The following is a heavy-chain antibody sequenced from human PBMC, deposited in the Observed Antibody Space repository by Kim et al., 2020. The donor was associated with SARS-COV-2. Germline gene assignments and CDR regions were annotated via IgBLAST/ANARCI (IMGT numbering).Heavy chain of an antibody. CDR3: TTLRVVTGRPNC. CDR2: VYTDGGHK. Sequence: GGSLRLSCAASGFTFSSYSMHWVRQAPGKGLEWISLVYTDGGHKNYADSVKGRFTISRDNAKNTVYLQMDSLRAEDTAVYYCTTLRVVTGRPNCWGQGALGTVSS. CDR1: GFTFSSYS. D-gene: IGHD3-22*01. J-gene: IGHJ4*02. V-gene: IGHV3-74*01.